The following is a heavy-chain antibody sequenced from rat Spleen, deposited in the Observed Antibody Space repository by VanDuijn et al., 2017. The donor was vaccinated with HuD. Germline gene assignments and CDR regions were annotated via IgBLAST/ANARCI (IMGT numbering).Heavy chain of an antibody. CDR3: TRRGHTMGLTARYFDY. CDR1: GFTFSNYD. Sequence: EVQLVESGGGLVQPGRSMKLSCAASGFTFSNYDMAWVRQAPTKGLEWVASISYDGSSTYYGDSVKGRITISRDNEKSTLDLQMSSLRSEDTATYYCTRRGHTMGLTARYFDYWGQGVMVTVSS. J-gene: IGHJ2*01. CDR2: ISYDGSST. D-gene: IGHD1-9*01. V-gene: IGHV5-22*01.